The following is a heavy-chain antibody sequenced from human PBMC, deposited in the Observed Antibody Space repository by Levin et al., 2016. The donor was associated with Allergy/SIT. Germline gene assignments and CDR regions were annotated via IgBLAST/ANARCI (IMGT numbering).Heavy chain of an antibody. D-gene: IGHD3-3*01. CDR2: IIPILGIA. CDR1: GGTFSSYA. Sequence: SVKVSCKASGGTFSSYAISWVRQAPGQGLEWMGRIIPILGIANYAQKFQGRVTITADKSTSTAHMELSSLRSEDTAVYYCAIPEWSSYYYYGMDVWGQGTTVTVSS. CDR3: AIPEWSSYYYYGMDV. J-gene: IGHJ6*02. V-gene: IGHV1-69*04.